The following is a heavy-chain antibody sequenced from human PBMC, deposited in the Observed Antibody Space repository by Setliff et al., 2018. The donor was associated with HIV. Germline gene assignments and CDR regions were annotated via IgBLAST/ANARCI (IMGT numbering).Heavy chain of an antibody. CDR3: ARSALYAGSSILDS. D-gene: IGHD2-2*01. Sequence: ASVKVSCKASGYTFTSYDINWVRQAAGQGLEWMGWMNPNSGNTGSAHKFQGRVTMTRNTSKDQVVLTLTNMTPVDTGRYFCARSALYAGSSILDSWGRGVMVTVSS. CDR1: GYTFTSYD. V-gene: IGHV1-8*02. CDR2: MNPNSGNT. J-gene: IGHJ4*02.